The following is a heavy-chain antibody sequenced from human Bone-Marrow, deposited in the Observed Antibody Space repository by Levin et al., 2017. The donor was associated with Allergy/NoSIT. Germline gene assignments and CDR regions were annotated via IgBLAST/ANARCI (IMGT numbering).Heavy chain of an antibody. CDR3: ARGWFGELLSH. CDR2: IYSGGST. V-gene: IGHV3-53*01. J-gene: IGHJ4*02. CDR1: GFTVSSNY. Sequence: GESLKISCAASGFTVSSNYMSWVRQAPGKGPEWVSVIYSGGSTYYADSVKGRFTISRDNSKNTLYLQMNSLRAEDSAVYYCARGWFGELLSHWGQGTLVTVSS. D-gene: IGHD3-10*01.